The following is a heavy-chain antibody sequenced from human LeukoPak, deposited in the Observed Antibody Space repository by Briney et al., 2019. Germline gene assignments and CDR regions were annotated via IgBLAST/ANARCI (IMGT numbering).Heavy chain of an antibody. CDR3: ARETGYSYGYWYFDL. V-gene: IGHV3-7*01. Sequence: GGSLRPSCAASGFTFSSYWMSWVRQAPGKGLEWVANIKQDGSEKYYVDSVKGRFTISRDNAKNSLYLQMNSLRAEDTAVYYCARETGYSYGYWYFDLWGRGTLVTVSS. J-gene: IGHJ2*01. CDR1: GFTFSSYW. CDR2: IKQDGSEK. D-gene: IGHD5-18*01.